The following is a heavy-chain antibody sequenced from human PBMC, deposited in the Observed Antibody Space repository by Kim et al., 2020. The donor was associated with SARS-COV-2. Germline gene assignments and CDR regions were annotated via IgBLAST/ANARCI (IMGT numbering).Heavy chain of an antibody. CDR2: TYYRSKWYN. D-gene: IGHD6-6*01. CDR1: GDSVSSNSAA. Sequence: SQTLSLTCAISGDSVSSNSAAWNWIRQSPSRGLEWLGRTYYRSKWYNDYAVSVKSRITINPDTSKNQFSLQLNSVTPEDTAVYYCARDHREQLFLVSYYYYYGMDVWGQGTTVTVSS. CDR3: ARDHREQLFLVSYYYYYGMDV. J-gene: IGHJ6*02. V-gene: IGHV6-1*01.